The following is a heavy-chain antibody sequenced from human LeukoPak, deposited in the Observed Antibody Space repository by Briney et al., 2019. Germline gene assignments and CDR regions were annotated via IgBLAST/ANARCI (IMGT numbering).Heavy chain of an antibody. V-gene: IGHV4-30-4*01. CDR1: GGSISSGDFY. D-gene: IGHD1-26*01. CDR2: IYYDGST. CDR3: ARDVGQPNTIDC. J-gene: IGHJ4*02. Sequence: PSETLSLTCTVSGGSISSGDFYWTWIRQPPGKGLEWIGYIYYDGSTYYNPSLKSRVAISVDTSKNQFSLKLSSVTAADTAVYFCARDVGQPNTIDCWGQGTLVTVSS.